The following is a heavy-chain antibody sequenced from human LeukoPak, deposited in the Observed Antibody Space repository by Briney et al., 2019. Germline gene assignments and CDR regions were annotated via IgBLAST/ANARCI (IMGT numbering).Heavy chain of an antibody. CDR2: ISPDGSGS. CDR3: ARDFSYRQSDD. J-gene: IGHJ4*02. D-gene: IGHD2/OR15-2a*01. Sequence: PGGSLRLSCAASGIAFSDPFMAWVRQAPGKGLEWVAEISPDGSGSSYVDSVAGRFTISRDNSKNALYLKMNSLRVEETAVYYCARDFSYRQSDDWGLGTLVTVSS. V-gene: IGHV3-7*01. CDR1: GIAFSDPF.